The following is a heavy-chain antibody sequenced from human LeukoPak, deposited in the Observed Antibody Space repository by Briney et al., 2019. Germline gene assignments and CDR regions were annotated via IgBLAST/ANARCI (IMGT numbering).Heavy chain of an antibody. CDR2: IVPSNGYT. J-gene: IGHJ4*02. Sequence: GASVKVSCKASGYSFTSYGISWVRQAPGQGLEWMGWIVPSNGYTTYAQKFQGRVTMTTDTSTSTAYMELRSLRSDDTAVYFCARRCDTSSYYTYYFDYWGQGTLVTVSS. V-gene: IGHV1-18*01. D-gene: IGHD3-22*01. CDR1: GYSFTSYG. CDR3: ARRCDTSSYYTYYFDY.